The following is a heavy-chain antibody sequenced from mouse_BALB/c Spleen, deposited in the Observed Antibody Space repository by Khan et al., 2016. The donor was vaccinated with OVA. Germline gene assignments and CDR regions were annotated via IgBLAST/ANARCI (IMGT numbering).Heavy chain of an antibody. J-gene: IGHJ3*01. CDR3: AIIFYGYDWFTY. CDR1: GSSSTSYG. D-gene: IGHD2-2*01. Sequence: QVQLKESGPGLVAPSQSLSITCTVSGSSSTSYGVSWARQTPGKGLEWLGVIWSDGNTNYHSTLKSRLTITKDSSTSQVLLKLNSLQTDDSATYFCAIIFYGYDWFTYWGQGTLVTVSS. V-gene: IGHV2-3*01. CDR2: IWSDGNT.